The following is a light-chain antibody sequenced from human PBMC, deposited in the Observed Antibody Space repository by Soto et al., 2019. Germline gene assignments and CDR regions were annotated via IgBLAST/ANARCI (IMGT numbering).Light chain of an antibody. J-gene: IGLJ2*01. CDR2: QDS. CDR1: KLGDKY. V-gene: IGLV3-1*01. Sequence: SYELTQPPSVSVSPGQTASITCSGDKLGDKYACWYQQKPGQSPVLAIYQDSKRPSGIPERFSGSNSGNTATLTISGTQAMYEADYYCQAWDSSRRGVFGGGTQLTVL. CDR3: QAWDSSRRGV.